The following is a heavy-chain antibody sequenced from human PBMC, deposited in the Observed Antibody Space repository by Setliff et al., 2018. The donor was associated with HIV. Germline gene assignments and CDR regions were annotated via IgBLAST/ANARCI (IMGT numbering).Heavy chain of an antibody. D-gene: IGHD1-26*01. J-gene: IGHJ3*02. Sequence: ASVKVSCKASGYTFTTYDINWVRRATGQGLEWMGWMNPNSGNTGYAQKFQGRFTMTRNTSISTAYMELSSLRSEDTAVYYCARERRSGSYGGRDAFDIWGQGTMVTVSS. CDR1: GYTFTTYD. V-gene: IGHV1-8*02. CDR3: ARERRSGSYGGRDAFDI. CDR2: MNPNSGNT.